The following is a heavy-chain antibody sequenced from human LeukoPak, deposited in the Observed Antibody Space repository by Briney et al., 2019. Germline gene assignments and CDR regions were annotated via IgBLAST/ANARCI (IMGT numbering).Heavy chain of an antibody. J-gene: IGHJ6*02. Sequence: ASVKVSCKASGYTFTGYYMHWVRQAPGQGLEWMGWINPSSGGTNYAQKFQGRVTMTRDTSISTAYMELSRLRSDDTAVYYCARVVIAAAGINADYYYGMDVWGQGTTVTVSS. CDR3: ARVVIAAAGINADYYYGMDV. D-gene: IGHD6-13*01. CDR2: INPSSGGT. CDR1: GYTFTGYY. V-gene: IGHV1-2*02.